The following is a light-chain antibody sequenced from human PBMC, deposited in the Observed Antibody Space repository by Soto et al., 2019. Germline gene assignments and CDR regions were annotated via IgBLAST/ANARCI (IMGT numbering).Light chain of an antibody. Sequence: EIVLTQSPGTLSLSPGERATLSCRASHSISSNYLAWYQQKPGQAPRLLIYGASSRATGIPDRFSGSGSGTDFTLTISRLEAEDSAIYYCQQYGSWTFGQGTKVEIK. CDR2: GAS. CDR3: QQYGSWT. V-gene: IGKV3-20*01. CDR1: HSISSNY. J-gene: IGKJ1*01.